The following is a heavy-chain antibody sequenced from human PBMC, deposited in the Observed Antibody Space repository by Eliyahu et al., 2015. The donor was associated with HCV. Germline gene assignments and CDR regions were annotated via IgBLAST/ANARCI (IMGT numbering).Heavy chain of an antibody. CDR2: ISYDGSNK. V-gene: IGHV3-30*03. CDR1: GFXXSSYX. Sequence: QVQLVESGGGVVQPGRSLRLSCAASGFXXSSYXXHWVRQAPGKGLEWVAVISYDGSNKYYADSVKGRFTISRDNSKNTLYLQMSSLRAEDTAVYYCATIGGPLRYFDWLLYPESYWGQGTLVTVSS. CDR3: ATIGGPLRYFDWLLYPESY. D-gene: IGHD3-9*01. J-gene: IGHJ4*02.